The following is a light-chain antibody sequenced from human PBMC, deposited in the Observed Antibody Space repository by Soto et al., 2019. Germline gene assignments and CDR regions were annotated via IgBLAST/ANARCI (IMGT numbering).Light chain of an antibody. CDR2: EVS. CDR3: SSYTRSTTLV. J-gene: IGLJ1*01. CDR1: SSDVGGHNY. V-gene: IGLV2-14*01. Sequence: QSLLTQPASVSGSPGQSVTISCTGTSSDVGGHNYVSWYQQHPGKAPNLMIYEVSNRPSGVSRRFSGSKSGNTASLTISGLQAEDAADYYCSSYTRSTTLVFGHGTQV.